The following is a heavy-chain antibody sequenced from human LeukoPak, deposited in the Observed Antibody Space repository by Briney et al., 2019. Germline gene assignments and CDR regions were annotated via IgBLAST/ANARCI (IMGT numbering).Heavy chain of an antibody. J-gene: IGHJ6*03. Sequence: GGSLRLSCAASGFTFDDYGMSWVRQAPGKGLEWVSGINWNGGSTGYADSVKGRFTISRDNAKNSLYLQMNSLRAEDTALYYCARADILTGDTYYYYMDVWGKGTTVTVSS. CDR3: ARADILTGDTYYYYMDV. CDR2: INWNGGST. D-gene: IGHD3-9*01. CDR1: GFTFDDYG. V-gene: IGHV3-20*04.